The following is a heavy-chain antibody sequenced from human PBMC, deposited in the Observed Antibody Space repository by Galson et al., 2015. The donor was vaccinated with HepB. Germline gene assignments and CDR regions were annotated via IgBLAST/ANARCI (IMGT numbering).Heavy chain of an antibody. Sequence: SVKVSCKASGYTFTSYGISWVRQAPGQGLEWMGWISAYNGNTNYAQKLQGRVTMTTDTSTSTAYMELRSLRSDDTAVYYCARDVEQQLVQRGWFDPWGQGTLVTVSS. J-gene: IGHJ5*02. D-gene: IGHD6-13*01. CDR1: GYTFTSYG. CDR3: ARDVEQQLVQRGWFDP. V-gene: IGHV1-18*04. CDR2: ISAYNGNT.